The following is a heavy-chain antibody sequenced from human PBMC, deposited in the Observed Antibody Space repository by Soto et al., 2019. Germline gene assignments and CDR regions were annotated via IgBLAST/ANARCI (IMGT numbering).Heavy chain of an antibody. CDR2: IYHSGST. CDR3: ARAQNLYFDY. J-gene: IGHJ4*02. CDR1: RGSISSGGYS. Sequence: KTSETLSLTCAVSRGSISSGGYSWSWIRQPPGKGLEWIGYIYHSGSTYYNPSLKSRVTISVDRSKNQFSLKLSSVTAADTAVYYCARAQNLYFDYWGPGPLVTVSS. V-gene: IGHV4-30-2*01.